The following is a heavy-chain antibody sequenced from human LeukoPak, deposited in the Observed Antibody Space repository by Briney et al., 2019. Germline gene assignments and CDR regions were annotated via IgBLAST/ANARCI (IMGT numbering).Heavy chain of an antibody. V-gene: IGHV1-18*01. CDR3: VRGRRAATILGGLDY. D-gene: IGHD5-12*01. Sequence: GASVTVSCKAPGYTFINYGISWVRQAPGQGLEWMGWISAYTGNTNYAQKFQGRVTMTTDTSASTAYMELRSLRSDDTAVFYCVRGRRAATILGGLDYWGQGTLVIVSS. J-gene: IGHJ4*02. CDR2: ISAYTGNT. CDR1: GYTFINYG.